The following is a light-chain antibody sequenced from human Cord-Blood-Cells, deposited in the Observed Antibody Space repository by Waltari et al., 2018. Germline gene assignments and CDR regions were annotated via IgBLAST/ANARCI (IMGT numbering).Light chain of an antibody. Sequence: DIQMPQSPCSLSASVGDRVTITCRASQSISSYLNWYQQKPGKAPKLLIYAASSLQSGVPSRFSGSGSGTDFTLTISSLQPEDFATYYCQQSYSTPFAFGPGTKVDIK. CDR2: AAS. CDR1: QSISSY. CDR3: QQSYSTPFA. J-gene: IGKJ3*01. V-gene: IGKV1-39*01.